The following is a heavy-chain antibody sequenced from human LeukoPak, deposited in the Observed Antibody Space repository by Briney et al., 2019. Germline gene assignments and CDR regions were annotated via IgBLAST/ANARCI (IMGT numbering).Heavy chain of an antibody. J-gene: IGHJ4*02. V-gene: IGHV3-15*01. Sequence: GGSLRLSCAASGFTFSSYEMNWVRQAPGKGLEWVGRIKSKTDGGTTDYAAPVKGRFTISRDDSKNTPYLQMNSLKTEDTAVYYCTTDAGDIVVVPADPFDYWGQGTLVTVSS. CDR1: GFTFSSYE. CDR2: IKSKTDGGTT. D-gene: IGHD2-2*01. CDR3: TTDAGDIVVVPADPFDY.